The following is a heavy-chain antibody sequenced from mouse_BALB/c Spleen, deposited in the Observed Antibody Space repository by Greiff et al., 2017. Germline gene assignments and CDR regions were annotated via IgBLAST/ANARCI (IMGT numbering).Heavy chain of an antibody. V-gene: IGHV1S34*01. J-gene: IGHJ1*01. CDR3: ARYYYGSSGYFDV. Sequence: LVKTGASVKISCTASGYSFTGYYMHWVKQSHGKSLEWIGYISCYSGATNYNQKFKGRATFTVDTSYSTVYLQFNSLTSEDSAFYYCARYYYGSSGYFDVWGAGTTVTVSS. D-gene: IGHD1-1*01. CDR1: GYSFTGYY. CDR2: ISCYSGAT.